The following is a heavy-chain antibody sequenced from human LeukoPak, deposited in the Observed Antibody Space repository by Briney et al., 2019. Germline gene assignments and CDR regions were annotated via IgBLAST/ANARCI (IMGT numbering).Heavy chain of an antibody. CDR1: GYSFSTYW. J-gene: IGHJ3*02. D-gene: IGHD5-24*01. V-gene: IGHV5-51*01. CDR3: ARHGMATIADDPFDI. CDR2: IYPGDSDT. Sequence: RGESLKISCKGSGYSFSTYWIGWVRQMPGKGLEWMGIIYPGDSDTRYSPSFEGQVIISADKSISTAYLQWSGLKAADSAMYYCARHGMATIADDPFDIWGQGTMVTVSS.